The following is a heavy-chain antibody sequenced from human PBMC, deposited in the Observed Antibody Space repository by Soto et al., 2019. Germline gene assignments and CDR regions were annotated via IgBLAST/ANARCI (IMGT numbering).Heavy chain of an antibody. Sequence: GGSLRLSCAASGFTLRTYAMHWVRQAPGKGLEWVAVISSDGRKEFYVDSVKGRFTISRDNSKNTLYLQMNSPRTDDTAIYYCARDNGGYWGQGTLVTVSS. CDR3: ARDNGGY. V-gene: IGHV3-30*04. CDR2: ISSDGRKE. CDR1: GFTLRTYA. D-gene: IGHD2-8*01. J-gene: IGHJ4*02.